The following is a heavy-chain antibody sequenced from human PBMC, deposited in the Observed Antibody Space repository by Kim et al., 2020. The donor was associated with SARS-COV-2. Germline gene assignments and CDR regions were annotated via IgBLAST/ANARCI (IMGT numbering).Heavy chain of an antibody. D-gene: IGHD1-26*01. J-gene: IGHJ4*02. CDR2: IYYSGDT. V-gene: IGHV4-59*01. CDR1: GDYINDYY. Sequence: SETLSLTCTVSGDYINDYYWNWIRRPPGRGLEWIGYIYYSGDTKYNPSLESRVTISVDRSQHQFSLRLTSVTDADTAAYYCAREKFIGSFDYWGQGSRV. CDR3: AREKFIGSFDY.